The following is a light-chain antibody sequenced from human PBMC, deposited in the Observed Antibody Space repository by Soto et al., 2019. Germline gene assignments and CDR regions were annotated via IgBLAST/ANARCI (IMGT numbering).Light chain of an antibody. V-gene: IGLV3-1*01. J-gene: IGLJ2*01. CDR3: QAWDSSPVV. Sequence: SYELTQPPSVSVSPGQTASITCSGDKLGDKYACWYQQRPGQSPVLVIYQDRKRPSGIPERFSGSNSGNTATLTISGTQAMDEADYYCQAWDSSPVVFGGGTKVTVL. CDR2: QDR. CDR1: KLGDKY.